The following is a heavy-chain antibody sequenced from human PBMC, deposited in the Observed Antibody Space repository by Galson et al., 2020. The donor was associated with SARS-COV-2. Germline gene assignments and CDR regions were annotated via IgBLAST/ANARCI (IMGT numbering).Heavy chain of an antibody. D-gene: IGHD5-12*01. CDR3: ARKEATFDY. Sequence: ASETLSLTCSVSAEDARSTSSWWGWIRQPPGKGLEWIGTIYYNGRAVYNPSLQSRVTMSIDTSRHQFSLRVTSVTAADTAVYYCARKEATFDYWGQGVLVTVSS. J-gene: IGHJ4*02. CDR1: AEDARSTSSW. CDR2: IYYNGRA. V-gene: IGHV4-39*07.